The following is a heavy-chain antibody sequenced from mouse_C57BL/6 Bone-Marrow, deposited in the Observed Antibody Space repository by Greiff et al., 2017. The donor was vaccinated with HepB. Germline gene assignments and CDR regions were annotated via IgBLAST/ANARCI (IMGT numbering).Heavy chain of an antibody. CDR3: VRHYGSIYVGFAY. V-gene: IGHV10-1*01. J-gene: IGHJ3*01. CDR2: IRSKSNNYAT. D-gene: IGHD1-1*01. CDR1: GFSFNTYA. Sequence: EVQLVESGGGLVQPKGSLKLSCAASGFSFNTYAMNWVRQAPGKGLEWVARIRSKSNNYATYYADSVKDRFTISRDDSESMLYLQMNNLKTEDTAMYYCVRHYGSIYVGFAYWGQGTLVTVSA.